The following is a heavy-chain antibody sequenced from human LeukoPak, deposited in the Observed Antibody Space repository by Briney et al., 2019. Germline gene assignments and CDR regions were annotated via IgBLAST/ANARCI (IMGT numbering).Heavy chain of an antibody. J-gene: IGHJ5*02. Sequence: ASVKVSCKASGYTFTSYAMHWVRQAPGQRLEWMGWINAGNGNTKYSQKFQGRVTITRDTSASTAYMELSSLRSEDTAVYYCARSCSSTSCYCWFDPWGQGTLVTVPS. D-gene: IGHD2-2*01. CDR2: INAGNGNT. V-gene: IGHV1-3*01. CDR1: GYTFTSYA. CDR3: ARSCSSTSCYCWFDP.